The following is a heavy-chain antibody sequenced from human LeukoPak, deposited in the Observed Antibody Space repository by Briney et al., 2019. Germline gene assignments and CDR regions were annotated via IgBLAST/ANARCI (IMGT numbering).Heavy chain of an antibody. Sequence: SETLSLTCAVYGGSFSGYYWSWIRQPPGQGLEWIGEINHSGSTNYNPSLKSRVTISVDTSKNQFSLKLSSVTAADTAVYYCANRGSVVTAMSGHWFDPWGQGTLVTVSS. CDR2: INHSGST. J-gene: IGHJ5*02. CDR1: GGSFSGYY. CDR3: ANRGSVVTAMSGHWFDP. V-gene: IGHV4-34*01. D-gene: IGHD2-21*02.